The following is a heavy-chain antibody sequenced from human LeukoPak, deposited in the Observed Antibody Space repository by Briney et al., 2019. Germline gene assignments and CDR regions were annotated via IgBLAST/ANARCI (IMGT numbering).Heavy chain of an antibody. Sequence: PGGSLRLSCAASGFTFSSYEMNWVRQAPGKGLEWVSYISSSGSTIYYADSVKGRFTISRDNAKNSLYVQMNSLRAEDTAIYYCARLYRSSSWYGIDYWGQGTLVTVSS. V-gene: IGHV3-48*03. J-gene: IGHJ4*02. CDR2: ISSSGSTI. D-gene: IGHD6-13*01. CDR1: GFTFSSYE. CDR3: ARLYRSSSWYGIDY.